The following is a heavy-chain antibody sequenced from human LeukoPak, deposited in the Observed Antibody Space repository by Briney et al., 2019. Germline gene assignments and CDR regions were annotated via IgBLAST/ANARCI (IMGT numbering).Heavy chain of an antibody. J-gene: IGHJ4*02. V-gene: IGHV3-30*02. D-gene: IGHD3-10*01. CDR3: GKGGGISWFIDY. Sequence: PGGSLRLSCAASGFTFSSCGMHWVRQDPGKGLEWVTFIRYDGSSEYYADSVKGRFTIARDNSKNTVYVQMNSLRPEDTAVYYCGKGGGISWFIDYWGQGTLVTVSS. CDR1: GFTFSSCG. CDR2: IRYDGSSE.